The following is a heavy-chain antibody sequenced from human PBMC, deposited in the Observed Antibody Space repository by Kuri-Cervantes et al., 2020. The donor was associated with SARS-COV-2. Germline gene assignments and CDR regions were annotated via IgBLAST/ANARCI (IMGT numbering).Heavy chain of an antibody. J-gene: IGHJ6*02. D-gene: IGHD4-17*01. Sequence: SVKVSCKASGGTFRSYAISWVRQAPGQGLEWMGGIIPIFGIANYAQKFQGRVTMTRDTSTSKVYMVLSSLRSEDTAVYYCSRVGSMTTVSGMDVWGQGNTVTVSS. CDR3: SRVGSMTTVSGMDV. CDR1: GGTFRSYA. V-gene: IGHV1-69*10. CDR2: IIPIFGIA.